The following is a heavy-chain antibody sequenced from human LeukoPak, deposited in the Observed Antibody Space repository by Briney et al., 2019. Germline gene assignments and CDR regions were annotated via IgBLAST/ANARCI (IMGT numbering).Heavy chain of an antibody. D-gene: IGHD3-22*01. J-gene: IGHJ4*02. CDR3: TTVPDYYDSVFFDY. Sequence: GGSLRLSCAASGFTFSSYAMSWVRQAPGKGLEWVSAISGSGGSTYYADSVKGRFTISRDNSKNTLYLQMNSLKTEDTAVYYCTTVPDYYDSVFFDYWGQGTLVTVSS. V-gene: IGHV3-23*01. CDR1: GFTFSSYA. CDR2: ISGSGGST.